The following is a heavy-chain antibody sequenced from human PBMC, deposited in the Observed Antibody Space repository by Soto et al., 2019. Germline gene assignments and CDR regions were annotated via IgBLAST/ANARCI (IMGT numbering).Heavy chain of an antibody. CDR2: ISWNSGSI. J-gene: IGHJ4*02. CDR1: GFTFSSYA. D-gene: IGHD5-12*01. CDR3: AKDLRGYSGYDYGFDY. V-gene: IGHV3-9*01. Sequence: GGSLRLSCAASGFTFSSYAMHWVRQAPGKGLEWVSGISWNSGSIGYADSVKGRFTISRDNAKNSLYLQMNSLRAEDTALYYCAKDLRGYSGYDYGFDYWGQGTLVTVSS.